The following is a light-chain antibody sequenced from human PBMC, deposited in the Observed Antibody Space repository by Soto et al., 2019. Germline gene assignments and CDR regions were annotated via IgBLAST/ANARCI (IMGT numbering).Light chain of an antibody. CDR2: DVS. CDR3: STYSSSRTR. Sequence: QSALTQPASVSGSNGQSITISCTGTSRDIGGYIYGSWYQHHPGKAPKLLIFDVSNRPSGVSNRFSGSKSGNTASLTISGLQVEDEADYFCSTYSSSRTRFGGGTKVTVL. CDR1: SRDIGGYIY. J-gene: IGLJ2*01. V-gene: IGLV2-14*03.